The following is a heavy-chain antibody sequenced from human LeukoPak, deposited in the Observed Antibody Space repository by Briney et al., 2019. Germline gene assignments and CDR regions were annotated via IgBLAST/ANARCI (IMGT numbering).Heavy chain of an antibody. CDR3: ARALRTKITMVRGVFWFDP. CDR2: MNPNSGST. Sequence: ASVKVSCKASGYTFTSYDINWVRQATGQGLEWMGWMNPNSGSTGYAQKFQGRVTMTRNTSISTAYMELSSLRSEDTAVYYCARALRTKITMVRGVFWFDPWGQGTLVTVSS. CDR1: GYTFTSYD. J-gene: IGHJ5*02. V-gene: IGHV1-8*01. D-gene: IGHD3-10*01.